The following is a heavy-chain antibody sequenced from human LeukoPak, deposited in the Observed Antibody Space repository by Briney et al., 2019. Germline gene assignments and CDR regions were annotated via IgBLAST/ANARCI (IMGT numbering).Heavy chain of an antibody. CDR3: AKAPYSGSYGHYFDN. D-gene: IGHD1-26*01. CDR1: GFTFSNYA. V-gene: IGHV3-23*01. CDR2: ITASGAGI. Sequence: GESLRLSCAAAGFTFSNYAMGWVSQAPGKWLEWVSGITASGAGIYYADSVKGRFTISRDNSRTTLYLQMSSLRAEDTALYYCAKAPYSGSYGHYFDNWGQGTLVTVSS. J-gene: IGHJ4*02.